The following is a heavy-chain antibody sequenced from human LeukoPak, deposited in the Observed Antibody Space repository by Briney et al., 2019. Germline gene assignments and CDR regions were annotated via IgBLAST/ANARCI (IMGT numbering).Heavy chain of an antibody. V-gene: IGHV3-30*02. D-gene: IGHD1-26*01. CDR3: ARQRELLFSVRYFDY. CDR2: IRYDGSNK. Sequence: PGGSLRLSCAASGFTFSSYGMHWVRQAPGKGLEWVAFIRYDGSNKYYADSVKGRFTISRDNAKNSLYLQMNSLRAEDTAVYYCARQRELLFSVRYFDYWGQGTLVTVSS. CDR1: GFTFSSYG. J-gene: IGHJ4*02.